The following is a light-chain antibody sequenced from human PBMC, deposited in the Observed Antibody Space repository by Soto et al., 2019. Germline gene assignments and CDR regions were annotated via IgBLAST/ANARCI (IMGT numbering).Light chain of an antibody. CDR3: QHYGNSPGMYT. CDR1: QSVRNSY. J-gene: IGKJ2*01. CDR2: GTS. Sequence: EIVVTQSPGTLSLSPGQRATLSCRASQSVRNSYLAWYQQKPGQAPRLLIYGTSNRATGIPDRFSGSGSGTDFTLTISRLEPEDFAVYYCQHYGNSPGMYTFGQGTNLEIK. V-gene: IGKV3-20*01.